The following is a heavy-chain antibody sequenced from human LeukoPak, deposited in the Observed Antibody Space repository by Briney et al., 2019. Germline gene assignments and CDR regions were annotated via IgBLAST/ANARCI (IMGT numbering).Heavy chain of an antibody. V-gene: IGHV3-30*02. CDR2: IQYDGSNK. CDR3: AKLSYYYGSGSYHPFDY. Sequence: PGGSLRLSCAASGFTFSSYGMHWVRQAPGKGLEGVAFIQYDGSNKYYADSVKGRFTISRDNSKNTLYLQMNSLRAEDTAVYYCAKLSYYYGSGSYHPFDYWGQGTLVTVSS. J-gene: IGHJ4*02. D-gene: IGHD3-10*01. CDR1: GFTFSSYG.